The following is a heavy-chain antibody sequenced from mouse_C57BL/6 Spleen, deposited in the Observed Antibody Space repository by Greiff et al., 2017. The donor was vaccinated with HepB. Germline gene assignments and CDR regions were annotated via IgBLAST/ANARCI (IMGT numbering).Heavy chain of an antibody. D-gene: IGHD1-1*01. Sequence: QVQLQQPGAELARPGASVKLSCKASGYTFTSYGISWVKQRTGQGLEWIGEIYPRSGNTYYNEKFKGKATLTADKSSSTAYMELRSLTSEDSAVYFCARKYYGSSYSDYWGQGTTLTVSS. J-gene: IGHJ2*01. V-gene: IGHV1-81*01. CDR2: IYPRSGNT. CDR1: GYTFTSYG. CDR3: ARKYYGSSYSDY.